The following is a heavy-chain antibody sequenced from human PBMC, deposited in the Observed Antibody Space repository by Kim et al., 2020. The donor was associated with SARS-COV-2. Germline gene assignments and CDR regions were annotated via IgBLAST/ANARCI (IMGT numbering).Heavy chain of an antibody. CDR1: GGSISSYY. CDR3: ARHKLRYFDWHYYYYGMDV. CDR2: IYYSGST. V-gene: IGHV4-59*08. Sequence: SETLSLTCTVSGGSISSYYWSWIRQPPGKGLEWIVYIYYSGSTNYNPSLKSRVTISVDTSKNQFSLKLSSVTAADMAVYYCARHKLRYFDWHYYYYGMDVWGQGTTVTVSS. J-gene: IGHJ6*02. D-gene: IGHD3-9*01.